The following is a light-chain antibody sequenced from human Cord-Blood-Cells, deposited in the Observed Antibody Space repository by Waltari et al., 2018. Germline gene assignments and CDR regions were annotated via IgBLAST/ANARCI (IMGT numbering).Light chain of an antibody. CDR3: MQALQFFT. CDR1: QSLMHSNGYNY. CDR2: LGS. Sequence: DIVMTQSPLSLPVTPGEPASISCRSSQSLMHSNGYNYLDWYLQTPGQSPQLLIYLGSNRAAGVPDRFSGSGAGTDFTLKISRVEAEDVGVYYCMQALQFFTFGPGTKGDIK. V-gene: IGKV2-28*01. J-gene: IGKJ3*01.